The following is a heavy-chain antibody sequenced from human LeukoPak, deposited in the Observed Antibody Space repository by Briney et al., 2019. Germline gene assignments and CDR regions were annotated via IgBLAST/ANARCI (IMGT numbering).Heavy chain of an antibody. V-gene: IGHV4-59*02. CDR3: ARGEYSSSWYRPYYFDY. D-gene: IGHD6-13*01. J-gene: IGHJ4*02. CDR2: IYYSGST. Sequence: SETLSLTCTVSGGSVSSYYWSWIRQPPGKGLEWIGYIYYSGSTNYNPSLKSRVTISVDTSKNQFSLKLSSVTAADTAVYYCARGEYSSSWYRPYYFDYWGQGTLVTVSS. CDR1: GGSVSSYY.